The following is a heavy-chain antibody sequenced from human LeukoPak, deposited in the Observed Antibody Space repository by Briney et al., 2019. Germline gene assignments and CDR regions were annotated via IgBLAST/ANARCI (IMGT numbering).Heavy chain of an antibody. CDR3: AKTDRFGELFGY. Sequence: GGSLRLSCAASGFTFSSYAMSWVRQAPGKGLEWVSAISGSGGSTYYADSVKGRFTISRDNSKNTLYLQMNSLRAEGTAVYYCAKTDRFGELFGYWGQGTLVTVSS. J-gene: IGHJ4*02. D-gene: IGHD3-10*01. V-gene: IGHV3-23*01. CDR1: GFTFSSYA. CDR2: ISGSGGST.